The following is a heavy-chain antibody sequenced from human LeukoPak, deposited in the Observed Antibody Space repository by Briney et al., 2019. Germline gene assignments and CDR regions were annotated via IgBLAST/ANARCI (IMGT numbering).Heavy chain of an antibody. CDR2: ISYDGSNK. Sequence: GGSLRLSCAASGFTFSSYAMRWVRQAPGKGLEWVAAISYDGSNKYYADSVKGRFTISRDNSKNTLYLQMNSLRAEDTAVYYCSVSGDSSGFFLPFDYWGQGTLVTVSS. D-gene: IGHD3-22*01. CDR1: GFTFSSYA. CDR3: SVSGDSSGFFLPFDY. V-gene: IGHV3-30*01. J-gene: IGHJ4*02.